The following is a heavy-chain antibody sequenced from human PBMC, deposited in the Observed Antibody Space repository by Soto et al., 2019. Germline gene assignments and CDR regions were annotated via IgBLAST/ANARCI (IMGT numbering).Heavy chain of an antibody. V-gene: IGHV3-30*18. Sequence: QVQLVESGGGVVQPGRSLRLSCAASGFTFSSYGMHWVRQAPGKGLEWVAVISYDGSNKYYADSVKGRFTISRDNSKNTLYLQMNSLRAEDTAVYYCAKGPLVVVAVDEVGMDVWGQGTTVTVSS. CDR2: ISYDGSNK. CDR3: AKGPLVVVAVDEVGMDV. J-gene: IGHJ6*02. CDR1: GFTFSSYG. D-gene: IGHD2-15*01.